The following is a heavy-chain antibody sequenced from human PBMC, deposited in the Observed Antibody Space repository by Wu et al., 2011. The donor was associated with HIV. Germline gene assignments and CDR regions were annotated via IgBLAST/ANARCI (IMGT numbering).Heavy chain of an antibody. V-gene: IGHV1-69*01. J-gene: IGHJ3*01. Sequence: FDSATYAPTLEGRVTITADESTSTSFLQVRSLRSEDTAVYYCARWGGSSWYREFDLWGQGTMVTVSS. CDR2: FDSA. D-gene: IGHD6-13*01. CDR3: ARWGGSSWYREFDL.